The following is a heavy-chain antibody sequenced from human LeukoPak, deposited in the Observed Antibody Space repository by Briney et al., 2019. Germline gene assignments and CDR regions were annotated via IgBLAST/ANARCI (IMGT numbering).Heavy chain of an antibody. J-gene: IGHJ4*02. V-gene: IGHV3-9*03. CDR2: LSWNSNNI. D-gene: IGHD3-10*01. Sequence: PGGSLRLSCAASGFTFDDYAMHWVRQAPGKGLEWVSGLSWNSNNIVYADSVKGRFTISRDTVKNSLYLQMNSLRAEDMALYYCAKAPSPYGSGSYWDYWGQGTLVTVSS. CDR3: AKAPSPYGSGSYWDY. CDR1: GFTFDDYA.